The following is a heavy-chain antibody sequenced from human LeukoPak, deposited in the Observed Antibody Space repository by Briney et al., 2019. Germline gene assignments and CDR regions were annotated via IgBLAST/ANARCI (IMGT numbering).Heavy chain of an antibody. CDR3: ARATPLRYYDFWSGTRWFDP. V-gene: IGHV1-2*02. CDR2: INPNSGGT. J-gene: IGHJ5*02. CDR1: GYTFTGYY. Sequence: GASVKVSCKASGYTFTGYYMHWVRQAPGQGLEWMGWINPNSGGTNYAQKFQGRVTMTRDTSISTAYMELSRLRSDDTAVYYCARATPLRYYDFWSGTRWFDPWGQGTQVTVSS. D-gene: IGHD3-3*01.